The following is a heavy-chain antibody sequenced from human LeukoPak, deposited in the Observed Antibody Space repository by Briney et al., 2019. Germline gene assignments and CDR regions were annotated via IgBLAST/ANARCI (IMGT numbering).Heavy chain of an antibody. D-gene: IGHD3-9*01. Sequence: PSETLSLTCTVSGGSISSSSYYWGWIRQPPGKGLEWIGSIYHSGSTYYNPSLKSRVTISVDTSKNQFSLKLSSVTAADTAVYYCARHYDILTGYPPFDYWGQGTLVTVSS. V-gene: IGHV4-39*01. J-gene: IGHJ4*02. CDR3: ARHYDILTGYPPFDY. CDR1: GGSISSSSYY. CDR2: IYHSGST.